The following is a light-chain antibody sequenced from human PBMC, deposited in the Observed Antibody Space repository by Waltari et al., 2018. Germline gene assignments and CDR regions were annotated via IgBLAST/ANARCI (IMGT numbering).Light chain of an antibody. CDR3: QQYGRSWNT. CDR2: GSS. V-gene: IGKV3-20*01. J-gene: IGKJ2*01. CDR1: QSVSSNY. Sequence: EIVLTQSPGTLSLSPEERATLSCRASQSVSSNYLAWYQQRPGQAPRLLIHGSSSRATGIPDRFSGSGSGTDFTLTISRLEPEDFAVYYCQQYGRSWNTFGQGTKLEIK.